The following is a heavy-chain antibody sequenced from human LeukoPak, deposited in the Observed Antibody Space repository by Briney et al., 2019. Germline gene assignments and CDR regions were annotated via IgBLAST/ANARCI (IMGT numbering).Heavy chain of an antibody. CDR2: IRDSGEA. CDR1: GITPSNYG. CDR3: ARDRAALQDWVEFDP. D-gene: IGHD3/OR15-3a*01. J-gene: IGHJ5*02. V-gene: IGHV3-66*03. Sequence: GGSLRLSCAVSGITPSNYGMSWVRQAPGKGLEWVGLIRDSGEAFYADFVRGRFAISRDESENTLYLQMNSLRVEDTAVYFCARDRAALQDWVEFDPWGQGTPVIVSS.